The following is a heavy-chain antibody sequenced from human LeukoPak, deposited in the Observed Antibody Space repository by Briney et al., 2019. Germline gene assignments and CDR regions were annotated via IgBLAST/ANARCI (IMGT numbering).Heavy chain of an antibody. D-gene: IGHD1-1*01. CDR3: VRNRYNLDV. J-gene: IGHJ6*02. CDR1: GLILSNNS. Sequence: GGSLRLSCAVSGLILSNNSMTWVRQAPGKGLEWGASIKQDGSEKYYVDSVKGRFTISRDNAKNSLYLEMNSLRAEDTALYYCVRNRYNLDVWGQGTTVTVSS. CDR2: IKQDGSEK. V-gene: IGHV3-7*01.